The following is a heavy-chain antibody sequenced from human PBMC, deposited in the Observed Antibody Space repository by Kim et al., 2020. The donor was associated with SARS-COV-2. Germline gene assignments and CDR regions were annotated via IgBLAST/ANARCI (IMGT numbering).Heavy chain of an antibody. CDR1: GFTFSSYD. CDR3: ARGGIAAAGTFSYYYGMDV. CDR2: IGTAGDT. V-gene: IGHV3-13*01. Sequence: GGSLRLSCAASGFTFSSYDMHWVRQATGKGLEWVSAIGTAGDTYYPGSVKGRFTISRENAKNSLYLQMNSLRAGDTAVYYCARGGIAAAGTFSYYYGMDVWGQGTTVTVSS. J-gene: IGHJ6*02. D-gene: IGHD6-13*01.